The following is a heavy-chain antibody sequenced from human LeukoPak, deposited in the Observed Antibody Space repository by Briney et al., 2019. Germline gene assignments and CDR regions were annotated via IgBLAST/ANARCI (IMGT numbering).Heavy chain of an antibody. CDR1: RSTLSNYW. CDR3: ARQRGSGCLDY. CDR2: IKQDGSET. D-gene: IGHD6-19*01. Sequence: GGSLRLSCAASRSTLSNYWMSWVCQAPGKGLEWVANIKQDGSETYYVDSVKGRFTISRDNAKNSLSLQMNSLRAEDTAVYYCARQRGSGCLDYWGQGTLVTVSS. V-gene: IGHV3-7*01. J-gene: IGHJ4*02.